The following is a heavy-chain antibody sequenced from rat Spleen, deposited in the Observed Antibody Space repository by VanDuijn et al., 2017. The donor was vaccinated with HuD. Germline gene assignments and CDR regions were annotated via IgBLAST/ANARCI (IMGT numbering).Heavy chain of an antibody. J-gene: IGHJ4*01. Sequence: EVQLVESGGGLVQPGRSLKLSCAASGFTFSNYYMAWVRQAPTKGLEWVATINYDGSNTYYRDSVKGRFTISTDNAKSTLYLQLDSLRSEDTATYYCARPHNYRYVMDAWGQGASVTVSS. CDR1: GFTFSNYY. D-gene: IGHD1-10*01. CDR2: INYDGSNT. CDR3: ARPHNYRYVMDA. V-gene: IGHV5-7*01.